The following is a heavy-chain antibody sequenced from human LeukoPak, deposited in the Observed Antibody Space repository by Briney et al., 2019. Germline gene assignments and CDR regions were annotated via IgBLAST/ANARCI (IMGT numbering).Heavy chain of an antibody. D-gene: IGHD3-16*01. CDR3: AKGGYYFDY. Sequence: SETLSLTCTVSGASISSYYWSWIRQSPGKGLEWIGHIYYTGSTNYNPSLKSRVTISVDTSKNLFSLKLSSVTAADTAVYYCAKGGYYFDYWGQGNLVTVSS. CDR2: IYYTGST. V-gene: IGHV4-59*01. J-gene: IGHJ4*02. CDR1: GASISSYY.